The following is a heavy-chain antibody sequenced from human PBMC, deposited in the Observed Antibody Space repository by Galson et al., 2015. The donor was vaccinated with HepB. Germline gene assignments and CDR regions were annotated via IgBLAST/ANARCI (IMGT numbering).Heavy chain of an antibody. Sequence: LSLTCAVYGGSFSGYYWNWIRQPPGKGLEWIGEINHSGGTNYNPSLKSRVTISVDTSKNQFSLKLSSVTAADTAVYYCTRGLDYWGQGTLVTVSS. CDR3: TRGLDY. CDR2: INHSGGT. CDR1: GGSFSGYY. J-gene: IGHJ4*02. V-gene: IGHV4-34*01.